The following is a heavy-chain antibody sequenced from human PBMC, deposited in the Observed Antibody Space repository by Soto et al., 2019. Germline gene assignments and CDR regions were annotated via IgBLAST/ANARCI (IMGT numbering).Heavy chain of an antibody. D-gene: IGHD4-17*01. J-gene: IGHJ4*02. CDR1: GDSISTADYY. Sequence: SETLSLTCTVSGDSISTADYYWNWIRQPPGKGLEWIGYIYYSGNTYYIPSLKSRVTISVDTSKNQISLKLNSVTAADTAVYYCARGTTVTFFFDYWGQGTLVTVS. CDR2: IYYSGNT. CDR3: ARGTTVTFFFDY. V-gene: IGHV4-30-4*01.